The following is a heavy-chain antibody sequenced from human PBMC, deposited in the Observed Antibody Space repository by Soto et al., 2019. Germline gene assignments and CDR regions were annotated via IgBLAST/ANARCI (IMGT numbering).Heavy chain of an antibody. CDR1: GGSISGYY. V-gene: IGHV4-59*08. CDR2: IYYSGST. CDR3: ARRVSSDTAMPSYYYYMDV. J-gene: IGHJ6*03. D-gene: IGHD5-18*01. Sequence: PSETLSVTWTVFGGSISGYYRSWIRQAPENGLEWIGYIYYSGSTNYNPSLKSRVTISVDTSKNQFSLKLSSVTAADTAVYYCARRVSSDTAMPSYYYYMDVWGKGTTVTVSS.